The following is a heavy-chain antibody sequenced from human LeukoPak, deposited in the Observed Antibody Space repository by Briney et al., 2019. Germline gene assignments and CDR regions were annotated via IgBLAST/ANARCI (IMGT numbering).Heavy chain of an antibody. CDR3: AGVEIDASGYVIDY. CDR1: GGSLSDYH. Sequence: SETLSLTCAVYGGSLSDYHWRWIRHPPGKGLEWIGEISHSGSTNYNPSLKSRVTVSVDRSKNQFSLKLSSVTAADTAVYYCAGVEIDASGYVIDYWGQGTLVTVSS. J-gene: IGHJ4*02. D-gene: IGHD6-25*01. V-gene: IGHV4-34*01. CDR2: ISHSGST.